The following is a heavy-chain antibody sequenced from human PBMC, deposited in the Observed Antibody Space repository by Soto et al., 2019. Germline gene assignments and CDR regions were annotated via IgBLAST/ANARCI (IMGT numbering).Heavy chain of an antibody. CDR3: ARSPGGYYIG. CDR2: INPEGSST. CDR1: GFSFSSYW. V-gene: IGHV3-74*01. J-gene: IGHJ3*01. D-gene: IGHD3-10*01. Sequence: EVQLVESGGGLVQPGGSLRLSCVDSGFSFSSYWMHWVRQGPGKGLVWVARINPEGSSTNYADSAEGRFTISRDNARNTRYLKMNSLRAEDTAVYYCARSPGGYYIGWGPGTMVTVSS.